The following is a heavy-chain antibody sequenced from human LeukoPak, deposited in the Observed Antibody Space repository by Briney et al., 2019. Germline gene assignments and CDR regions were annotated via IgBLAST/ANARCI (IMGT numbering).Heavy chain of an antibody. CDR3: ARAVAYFDY. CDR2: ISYDGSNK. D-gene: IGHD4-23*01. J-gene: IGHJ4*02. V-gene: IGHV3-30*04. CDR1: GFTFSSYA. Sequence: PGGSLRLSCAASGFTFSSYAMHWVRQAPGKGLEWVSFISYDGSNKYYADSVKGRFTISRDNSKNTLYLQMNSLIVDDTAVYYCARAVAYFDYWGQGTLVTVSS.